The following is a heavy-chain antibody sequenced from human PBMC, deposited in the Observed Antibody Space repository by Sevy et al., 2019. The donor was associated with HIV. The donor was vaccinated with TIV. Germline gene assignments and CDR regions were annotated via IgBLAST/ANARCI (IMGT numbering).Heavy chain of an antibody. CDR1: GFTVSSNY. CDR2: IYSGGST. J-gene: IGHJ2*01. Sequence: GGSLRLSCAGSGFTVSSNYMSWVRQAPGKGLEWVSIIYSGGSTHYADSMKGRFVISRDDSKNTLYLQMISLRAEDTAVYYCARNGFSSGSLFWYFDLWGRGTLVTVSS. CDR3: ARNGFSSGSLFWYFDL. V-gene: IGHV3-53*01. D-gene: IGHD3-10*01.